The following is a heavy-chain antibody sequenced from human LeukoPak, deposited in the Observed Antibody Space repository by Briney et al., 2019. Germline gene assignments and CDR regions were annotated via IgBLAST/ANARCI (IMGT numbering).Heavy chain of an antibody. CDR1: GFTFSSYA. Sequence: GGSLRLSCAASGFTFSSYAMSWVRQAPGKGLEWVSAISGSGGSTYYADSVKGRFTISRDNSKSTLYLQMNSLRAEDTAVYYCAKPYDSSGYYFDYWGQGTLVTVSS. D-gene: IGHD3-22*01. V-gene: IGHV3-23*01. J-gene: IGHJ4*02. CDR3: AKPYDSSGYYFDY. CDR2: ISGSGGST.